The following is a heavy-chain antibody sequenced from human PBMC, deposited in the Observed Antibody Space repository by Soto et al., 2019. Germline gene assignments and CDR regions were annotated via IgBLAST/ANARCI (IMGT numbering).Heavy chain of an antibody. CDR3: ARVVPGAEAWFGA. Sequence: ASVKVSCKTSGYTFSNYGITWVRQAPGQPLEWLGWISLYSDGTNYAQKFQGRVSMTTDTSTTTAYMELRSLRSDDTAVYYCARVVPGAEAWFGAWGQGTLVTVSS. J-gene: IGHJ5*02. CDR2: ISLYSDGT. D-gene: IGHD2-2*01. V-gene: IGHV1-18*01. CDR1: GYTFSNYG.